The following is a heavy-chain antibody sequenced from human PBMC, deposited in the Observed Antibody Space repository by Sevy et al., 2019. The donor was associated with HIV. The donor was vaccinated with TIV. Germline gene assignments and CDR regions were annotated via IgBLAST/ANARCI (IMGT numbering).Heavy chain of an antibody. J-gene: IGHJ4*02. CDR1: GFTFSSYG. D-gene: IGHD3-16*02. V-gene: IGHV3-30*02. CDR3: AKSYDYIWGSYRLDY. Sequence: GGSLRRSCAASGFTFSSYGMHWVRQAPGKGLEWVAFIRYDGSNKYYADSVKGRFTISRDNSKNTLYLQMNSLRAEDTAVYYCAKSYDYIWGSYRLDYWGQGTLVTVSS. CDR2: IRYDGSNK.